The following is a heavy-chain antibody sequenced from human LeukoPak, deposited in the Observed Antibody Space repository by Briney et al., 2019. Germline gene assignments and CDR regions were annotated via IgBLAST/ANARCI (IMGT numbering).Heavy chain of an antibody. CDR2: ISYDGSNK. J-gene: IGHJ3*02. D-gene: IGHD2-2*01. Sequence: GGSLRLSCAASGFTFSSYAMHWVRQAPGKGLEWVAVISYDGSNKYYADSVKGRLTISRDNSKNTLYLQMNSLRAEDTAVYYCAKVVVPAAIKLYAFDIWGQGTMVTVSS. CDR1: GFTFSSYA. CDR3: AKVVVPAAIKLYAFDI. V-gene: IGHV3-30-3*01.